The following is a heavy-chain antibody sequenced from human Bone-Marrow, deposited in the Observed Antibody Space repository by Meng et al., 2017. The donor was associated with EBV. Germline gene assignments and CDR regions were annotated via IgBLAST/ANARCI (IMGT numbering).Heavy chain of an antibody. CDR3: ASESGRGFTPDY. Sequence: QGQVVQAGGEVKKAGSSGKVSCKTSGGTFRSDAIGWVRQVPGQGLEWMGGLIPLSDAPHYAQKFQGRVTITADESTSTHYLDLSGLRAEDTAVYYCASESGRGFTPDYWGQGTLVTVSS. J-gene: IGHJ4*02. V-gene: IGHV1-69*01. D-gene: IGHD3-10*01. CDR2: LIPLSDAP. CDR1: GGTFRSDA.